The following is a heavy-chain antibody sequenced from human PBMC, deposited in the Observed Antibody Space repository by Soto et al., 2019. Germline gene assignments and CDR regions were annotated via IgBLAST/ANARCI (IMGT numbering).Heavy chain of an antibody. J-gene: IGHJ4*02. V-gene: IGHV3-23*01. CDR3: AKRSPYSSGWYSPIFDY. CDR1: GFSFSDYA. Sequence: GGSLRLSCAASGFSFSDYAMSWVRQSPGKGLEWVSVISESGGSTHYADSVRGRFTVSRDNSKNSLSLRMNSLRDEDTAVYFCAKRSPYSSGWYSPIFDYWGQGALVTVSS. D-gene: IGHD6-13*01. CDR2: ISESGGST.